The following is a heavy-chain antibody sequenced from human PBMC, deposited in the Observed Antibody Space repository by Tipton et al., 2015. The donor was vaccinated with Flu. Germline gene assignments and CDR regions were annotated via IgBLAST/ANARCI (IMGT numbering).Heavy chain of an antibody. V-gene: IGHV4-4*07. D-gene: IGHD3-10*01. J-gene: IGHJ4*02. CDR2: MYVSGST. CDR1: GGSMSSFY. CDR3: ARGSGSGTDVTFYF. Sequence: TLSLTCTVSGGSMSSFYWTWIRQPAGKGLEWIGRMYVSGSTKYNPSLKSRVTMSVDTSKNQFSLKLSSVTAADTAVYCCARGSGSGTDVTFYFWGQGTLVTVSS.